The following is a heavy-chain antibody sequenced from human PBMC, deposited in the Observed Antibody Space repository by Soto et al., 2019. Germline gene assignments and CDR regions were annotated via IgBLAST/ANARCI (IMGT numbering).Heavy chain of an antibody. J-gene: IGHJ4*02. CDR2: IHYTGNT. CDR3: ARADGCGVVTPFMDY. D-gene: IGHD3-3*01. CDR1: GDSISSCRYH. V-gene: IGHV4-39*01. Sequence: QLQLQESGPGLVKPSETLSLICTVSGDSISSCRYHWGWIRQPPGKGLESIEPIHYTGNTHYNPTLRSRVPIFVDTSKRQFSLRLSSVTAADTAVYYCARADGCGVVTPFMDYWGQGTLVTVSS.